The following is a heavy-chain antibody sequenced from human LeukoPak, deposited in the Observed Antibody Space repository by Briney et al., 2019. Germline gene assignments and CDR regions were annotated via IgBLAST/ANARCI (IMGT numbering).Heavy chain of an antibody. D-gene: IGHD1-26*01. V-gene: IGHV4-59*01. CDR1: GGSISSYY. J-gene: IGHJ4*02. Sequence: SETLSLTCTVSGGSISSYYWSWIRQPPGKGLEWIGYIYYSGSTNYNPSLKSRVTISVDTSKNQFSLKLSSVTAADTAVYYCAASGSYFSYPLDYWGQGTLVTVSS. CDR2: IYYSGST. CDR3: AASGSYFSYPLDY.